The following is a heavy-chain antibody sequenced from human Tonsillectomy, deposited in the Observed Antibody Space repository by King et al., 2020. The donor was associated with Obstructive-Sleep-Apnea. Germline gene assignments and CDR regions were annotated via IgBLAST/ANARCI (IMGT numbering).Heavy chain of an antibody. V-gene: IGHV6-1*01. J-gene: IGHJ6*02. CDR3: ARDKRFDGLGMDV. Sequence: VQLQQSGPGLVKPSQTLSLTCAISGGSVSSNSAAWNWIRQSPSRGLEWLGRTYYRSKWYNYYAVSLKSRITIHPDTSKNQFSLQLNSVTPEDTAVYYCARDKRFDGLGMDVWGQGTTVTVSS. CDR1: GGSVSSNSAA. CDR2: TYYRSKWYN. D-gene: IGHD3-3*01.